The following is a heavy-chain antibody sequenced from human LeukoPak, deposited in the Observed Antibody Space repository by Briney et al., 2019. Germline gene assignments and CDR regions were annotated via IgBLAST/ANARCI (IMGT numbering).Heavy chain of an antibody. Sequence: PGGSLRLSCAASGFTFSSYGMHWVRQAPGKGLEWVAFIRYDGSNKYYADSVKGRFTISRDNSKNTLYLQMNSLRAEDTAVYYCAKDLRYFPDDAFDIWGQGTMVTVSS. CDR1: GFTFSSYG. CDR2: IRYDGSNK. CDR3: AKDLRYFPDDAFDI. V-gene: IGHV3-30*02. D-gene: IGHD3-9*01. J-gene: IGHJ3*02.